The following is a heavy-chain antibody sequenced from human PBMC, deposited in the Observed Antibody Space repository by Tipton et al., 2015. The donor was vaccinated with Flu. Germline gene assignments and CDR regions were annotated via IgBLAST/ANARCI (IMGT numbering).Heavy chain of an antibody. CDR2: INPSGGST. Sequence: QLVQSGAEVKKPGASVKVSCKASGYTFTSYYMHWVRQAPGQGLEWMGIINPSGGSTSYAQKLQGRVTMTRDTSTSTAYMELRSLRSDDTAVYYCARDLFGHIVVVTAFDIWGQGTMVTVSS. CDR3: ARDLFGHIVVVTAFDI. D-gene: IGHD2-21*02. V-gene: IGHV1-46*01. CDR1: GYTFTSYY. J-gene: IGHJ3*02.